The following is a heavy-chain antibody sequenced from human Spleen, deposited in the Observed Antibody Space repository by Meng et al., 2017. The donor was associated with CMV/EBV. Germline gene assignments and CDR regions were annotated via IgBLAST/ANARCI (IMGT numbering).Heavy chain of an antibody. Sequence: GESLKISCAASGFTFNNYGMHWVRQAPGKGLGWVAFIRYDGSNKYYADSVKGRFTISRDNSKNTLYLQMNSLRAEDTAVYYCAKDLLGYCSSTSCYYYYGMDVWGQGTTVTVSS. D-gene: IGHD2-2*01. CDR1: GFTFNNYG. J-gene: IGHJ6*02. V-gene: IGHV3-30*02. CDR2: IRYDGSNK. CDR3: AKDLLGYCSSTSCYYYYGMDV.